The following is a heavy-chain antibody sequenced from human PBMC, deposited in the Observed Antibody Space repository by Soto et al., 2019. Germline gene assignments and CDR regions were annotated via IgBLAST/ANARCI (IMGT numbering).Heavy chain of an antibody. CDR1: VGSISSGVYY. Sequence: QVQLQESGPGMVKPSQTLSLTCTVSVGSISSGVYYWSWILQHPGKGLEWIGYIYYSGSTYYNPSFRSRFTISVDTSKNQVALELSSVNTAYKVVYYCVMVRAVAVDYWGQGTLVTV. D-gene: IGHD6-19*01. V-gene: IGHV4-31*03. CDR2: IYYSGST. CDR3: VMVRAVAVDY. J-gene: IGHJ4*02.